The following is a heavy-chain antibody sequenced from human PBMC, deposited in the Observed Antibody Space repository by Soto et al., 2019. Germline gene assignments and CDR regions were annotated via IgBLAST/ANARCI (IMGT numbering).Heavy chain of an antibody. Sequence: SETLSLTCAVSGGSISSSNWWSWVRQPPGKGLEWIGEIYHTGSTYYNPSLKSRVTIPVDKSTNQFSLKLTSVTAADTALYYCAASGNYYGRLDYWGQGTLVTAPQ. CDR2: IYHTGST. CDR1: GGSISSSNW. D-gene: IGHD1-26*01. V-gene: IGHV4-4*02. J-gene: IGHJ4*02. CDR3: AASGNYYGRLDY.